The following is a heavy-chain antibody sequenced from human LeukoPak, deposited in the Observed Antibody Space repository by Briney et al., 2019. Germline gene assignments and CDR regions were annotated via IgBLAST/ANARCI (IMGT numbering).Heavy chain of an antibody. CDR1: GFTFSSYA. J-gene: IGHJ4*02. V-gene: IGHV3-21*01. CDR2: ISSSSSYI. D-gene: IGHD2-15*01. CDR3: ARERGTVAASSDY. Sequence: GGSLRLSCAASGFTFSSYAMSWVRQAPGKGLEWVSSISSSSSYIYYADSVKGRFTISRDNAKNSLYLQMNSLRAEDTAVYYCARERGTVAASSDYWGQGTLVTVSS.